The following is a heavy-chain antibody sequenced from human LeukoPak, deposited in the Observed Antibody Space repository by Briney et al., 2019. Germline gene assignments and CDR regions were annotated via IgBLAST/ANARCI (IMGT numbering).Heavy chain of an antibody. V-gene: IGHV3-30*18. D-gene: IGHD6-13*01. Sequence: GGSLRLSCAASGFTFSSYGMHRVRQAPGKGLEWVAVISYDGSNKYYADSVKGRFTISRDNSKNTLYLQMNSLRAEDTAVYYCAKDSSSWYNSVYFDYWGQGTLVTVSS. CDR1: GFTFSSYG. CDR2: ISYDGSNK. J-gene: IGHJ4*02. CDR3: AKDSSSWYNSVYFDY.